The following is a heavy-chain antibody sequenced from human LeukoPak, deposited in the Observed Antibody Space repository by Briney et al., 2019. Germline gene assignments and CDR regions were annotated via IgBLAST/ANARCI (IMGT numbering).Heavy chain of an antibody. CDR1: GFTFDDYA. V-gene: IGHV3-9*01. CDR3: AKAESLGLGNNAFDI. CDR2: ISWNSGSI. J-gene: IGHJ3*02. Sequence: GRSLRLSCAASGFTFDDYAMHWVRQAPGKGLEWVSGISWNSGSIGYADSVKGRFTISRDNAKNSLYLQMNSLRAEDTALYYCAKAESLGLGNNAFDIWGQGTMVTVSS. D-gene: IGHD1-1*01.